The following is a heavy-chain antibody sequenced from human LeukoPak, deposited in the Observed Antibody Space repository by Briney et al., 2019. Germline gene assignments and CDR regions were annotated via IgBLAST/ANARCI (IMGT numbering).Heavy chain of an antibody. CDR2: INTNGRTT. CDR3: ARVYGSVVGAKWYFDY. CDR1: GFTFSSYW. V-gene: IGHV3-74*01. Sequence: TGGSLRLSCAASGFTFSSYWMYWVRQTPGKGLVCISRINTNGRTTIYVDYVKGRFTISRDNAKNKLYIQMNSLRAEDTAVYYCARVYGSVVGAKWYFDYWGQGTLVTVSS. J-gene: IGHJ4*02. D-gene: IGHD1-26*01.